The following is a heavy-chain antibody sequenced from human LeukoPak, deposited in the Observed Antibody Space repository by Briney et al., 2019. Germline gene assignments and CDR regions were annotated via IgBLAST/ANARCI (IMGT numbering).Heavy chain of an antibody. CDR3: ARHRPRYCSSTSCYTNYYYGMDV. J-gene: IGHJ6*02. CDR2: IYPGDSDT. Sequence: GESLKISCKGSGYSFTSYWIGWVRQMPGKGLEWMGIIYPGDSDTRYSPSFQGQVTISADKSISTAYLQWSSLKASGTAMYYCARHRPRYCSSTSCYTNYYYGMDVWGQGTTVTVSS. V-gene: IGHV5-51*01. D-gene: IGHD2-2*02. CDR1: GYSFTSYW.